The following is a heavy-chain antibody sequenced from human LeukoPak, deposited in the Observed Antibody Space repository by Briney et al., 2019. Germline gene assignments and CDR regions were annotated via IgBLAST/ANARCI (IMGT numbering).Heavy chain of an antibody. CDR2: TYYSGST. V-gene: IGHV4-59*01. CDR1: GGSISSYY. J-gene: IGHJ6*02. CDR3: ARDAGYSSSWVTGYYYGMDV. Sequence: SETLSLTCTVSGGSISSYYWSWIRQPPGKGLEWIGYTYYSGSTNYNPSLKSRVTISVDTSKNQFSLKLSSVTAADTAVYYCARDAGYSSSWVTGYYYGMDVWGQGTTVTVPS. D-gene: IGHD6-13*01.